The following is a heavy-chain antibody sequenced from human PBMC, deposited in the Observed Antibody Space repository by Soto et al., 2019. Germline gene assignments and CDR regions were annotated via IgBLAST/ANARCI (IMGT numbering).Heavy chain of an antibody. CDR3: LSLVPFLAAGNGEYYYYGMDV. D-gene: IGHD6-13*01. CDR1: GGSISSGGYS. CDR2: IYHSGST. J-gene: IGHJ6*02. V-gene: IGHV4-30-2*01. Sequence: SETLSLTCAVSGGSISSGGYSWSWIRQPPGKDLEWIGYIYHSGSTYYNQSLKSRVTISVERSKNQFSLMLSSVSAAFTSVYFCLSLVPFLAAGNGEYYYYGMDVWGQGTTVTVSS.